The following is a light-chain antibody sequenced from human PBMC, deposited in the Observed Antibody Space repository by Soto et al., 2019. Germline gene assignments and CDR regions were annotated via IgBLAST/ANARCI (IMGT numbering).Light chain of an antibody. CDR2: EVS. V-gene: IGLV2-8*01. Sequence: QSALTQPPSASGSPGQSVTISCTGTSSDVGGYNYVSWYQQHPGGAPKLMIYEVSKRPSGVPDRFSGSKSGNTASLTVSGLQAEDEADYYCSSYGGSPLGVFGGGTKVTVL. J-gene: IGLJ3*02. CDR3: SSYGGSPLGV. CDR1: SSDVGGYNY.